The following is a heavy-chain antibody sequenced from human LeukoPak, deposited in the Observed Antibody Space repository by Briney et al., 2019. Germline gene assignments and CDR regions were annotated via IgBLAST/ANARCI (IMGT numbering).Heavy chain of an antibody. CDR2: INHSGST. CDR1: GGSFSGYY. CDR3: ARGVERINFDY. D-gene: IGHD5-24*01. V-gene: IGHV4-34*01. J-gene: IGHJ4*02. Sequence: SETLSLTCAVYGGSFSGYYWSWIRQPPGKGLEWIGEINHSGSTNYNPSLKSRVTISVDTSKNQFSQKLSSVTAADTAVYYCARGVERINFDYWGQGTLVTVSS.